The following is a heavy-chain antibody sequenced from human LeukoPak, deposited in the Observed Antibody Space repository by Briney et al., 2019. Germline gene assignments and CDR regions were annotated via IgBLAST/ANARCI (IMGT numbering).Heavy chain of an antibody. V-gene: IGHV3-21*01. CDR1: GFTFSSYN. Sequence: GGPLRLSCAASGFTFSSYNMNWVRQAPGKGLERVSSISSSSNYIYYADSVKGRFTISRDNAKNSLYLQMNSLRAEDTAVHYCASSRGHWGQGTLVTVSS. CDR2: ISSSSNYI. CDR3: ASSRGH. J-gene: IGHJ4*02.